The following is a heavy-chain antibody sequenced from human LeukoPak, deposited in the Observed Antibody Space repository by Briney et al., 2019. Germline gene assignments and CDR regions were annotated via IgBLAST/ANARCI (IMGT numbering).Heavy chain of an antibody. D-gene: IGHD2-15*01. V-gene: IGHV1-18*01. Sequence: ASVKVYCKASGYTFTSYGIRWVRQAPGQGLEWMGWISAYNGNTNYAQKLQGRVTITADKSTSTAYMELSSLRSEDTAVYYCARDSPLGGGSPTPKYGYWGQGTLVTVSS. CDR2: ISAYNGNT. CDR1: GYTFTSYG. J-gene: IGHJ4*02. CDR3: ARDSPLGGGSPTPKYGY.